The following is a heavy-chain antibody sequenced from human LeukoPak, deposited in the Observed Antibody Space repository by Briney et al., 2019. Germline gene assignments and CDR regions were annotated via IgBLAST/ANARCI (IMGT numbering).Heavy chain of an antibody. CDR2: ISNNGGYT. CDR1: GFTFSSSA. CDR3: AKLDIADYDFWSGYYRPPLDY. Sequence: GGSLRLSCAASGFTFSSSAMSWVRQAPGKGLEWVSAISNNGGYTYYADSVQGRFTISRDNSKSTLCLQMNSLRAEDTAVYYCAKLDIADYDFWSGYYRPPLDYWGQGTLVTVSS. V-gene: IGHV3-23*01. J-gene: IGHJ4*02. D-gene: IGHD3-3*01.